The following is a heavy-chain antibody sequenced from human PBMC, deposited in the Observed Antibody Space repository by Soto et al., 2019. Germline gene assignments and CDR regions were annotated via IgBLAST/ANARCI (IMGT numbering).Heavy chain of an antibody. CDR2: IYYSGNT. Sequence: QLQLQESGPGLVKPSETLSLTCTVSGASISSSGYYWAWIRQPPGKGLEWIGSIYYSGNTYYNPSHTRRVTISVDTPKTQFPPNLGSGPAAATAVYYGGGRTQNGGGGGFDIWGQGRMVPVSS. D-gene: IGHD3-16*01. CDR3: GGRTQNGGGGGFDI. J-gene: IGHJ3*02. V-gene: IGHV4-39*01. CDR1: GASISSSGYY.